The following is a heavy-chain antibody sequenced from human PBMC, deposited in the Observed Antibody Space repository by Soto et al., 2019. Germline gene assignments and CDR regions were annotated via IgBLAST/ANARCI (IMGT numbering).Heavy chain of an antibody. CDR2: IIPIFGTA. D-gene: IGHD4-17*01. CDR3: AREIRVDTVIFPFDY. CDR1: GGTFSSYA. J-gene: IGHJ4*02. V-gene: IGHV1-69*06. Sequence: SVKVSCKASGGTFSSYAISWVRQAPGQGLEWMGGIIPIFGTANYAQKFQGRVTITADKSTSTAYMELSSLRSEDTAVYYCAREIRVDTVIFPFDYWGQGTLVTVSS.